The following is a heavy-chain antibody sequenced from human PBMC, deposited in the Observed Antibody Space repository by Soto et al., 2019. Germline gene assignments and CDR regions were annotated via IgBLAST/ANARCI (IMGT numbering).Heavy chain of an antibody. J-gene: IGHJ4*02. V-gene: IGHV3-33*01. D-gene: IGHD6-6*01. CDR1: GFAFSNYG. Sequence: GGSLRLSCAASGFAFSNYGMHWVRQAPGKGLEWVAVIWYDGSNKYYADSVKGRFTISRDNAKNTLFLQMNSLRVEDAAVYYCARVGGSSWHWGQGTLVTVSS. CDR3: ARVGGSSWH. CDR2: IWYDGSNK.